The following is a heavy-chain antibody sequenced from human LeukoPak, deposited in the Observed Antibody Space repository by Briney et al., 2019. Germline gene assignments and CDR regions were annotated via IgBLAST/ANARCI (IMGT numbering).Heavy chain of an antibody. D-gene: IGHD2-21*02. CDR2: IYYSGNT. Sequence: SETLSLTCTVSGGSICSSSYYWGWIRQSPGKGLEWIGSIYYSGNTYYNPSLNSRVTITVDTSKNQFSLQLSSVTAADTTVYYCARSHIVAVTGSAFDIWGQGTLVTVSS. CDR1: GGSICSSSYY. J-gene: IGHJ3*02. V-gene: IGHV4-39*01. CDR3: ARSHIVAVTGSAFDI.